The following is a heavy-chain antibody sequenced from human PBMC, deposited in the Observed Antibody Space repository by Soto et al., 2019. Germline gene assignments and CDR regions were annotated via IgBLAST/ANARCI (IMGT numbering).Heavy chain of an antibody. J-gene: IGHJ1*01. Sequence: QVQLQQWGAGLLKPSETLSLTCAVYGGSFSGYYWCWIRQPPGQGLEWIGELNHSGSTNYNSSLKSRVSLSLGTYKYPCSRNRSSVTAAASAVYYCARGAITPNPRLDIWGQGNLV. CDR2: LNHSGST. CDR1: GGSFSGYY. V-gene: IGHV4-34*01. D-gene: IGHD3-10*01. CDR3: ARGAITPNPRLDI.